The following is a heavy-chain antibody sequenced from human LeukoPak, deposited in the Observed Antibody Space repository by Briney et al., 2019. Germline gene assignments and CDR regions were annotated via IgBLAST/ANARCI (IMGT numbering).Heavy chain of an antibody. CDR3: AKDGRGGCSTSCYTWFGP. Sequence: ATVKVSCKASGYTFTTRAIHWARQAPGQRLEWMGWIIIDNGNTKYSENFQGRATITRDTSASTAYMELSSLRSEDTAVYYCAKDGRGGCSTSCYTWFGPWGQGTLVTVSS. V-gene: IGHV1-3*04. J-gene: IGHJ5*02. D-gene: IGHD2-2*02. CDR2: IIIDNGNT. CDR1: GYTFTTRA.